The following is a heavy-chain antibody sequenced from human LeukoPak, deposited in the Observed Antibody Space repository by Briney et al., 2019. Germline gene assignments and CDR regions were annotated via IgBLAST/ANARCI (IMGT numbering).Heavy chain of an antibody. CDR2: IIPIFGTA. V-gene: IGHV1-69*05. CDR1: GGTFSRYA. D-gene: IGHD2-2*01. CDR3: ARGVVPAARYYYYYMDV. Sequence: SVKVSCKASGGTFSRYAISWVRQAPGQGLEWMGGIIPIFGTANYAQKFQGRVTITTDESTSTAYMELSSLRSEDTAVYYCARGVVPAARYYYYYMDVWAKGPRSPSP. J-gene: IGHJ6*03.